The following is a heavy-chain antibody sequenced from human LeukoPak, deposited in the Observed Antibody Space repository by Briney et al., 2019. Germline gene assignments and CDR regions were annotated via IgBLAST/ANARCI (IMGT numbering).Heavy chain of an antibody. CDR1: GFTFDDYG. J-gene: IGHJ3*02. D-gene: IGHD1-26*01. V-gene: IGHV3-20*04. Sequence: GGSLRLSCASSGFTFDDYGMSWVRQAPGKGLEWVSGINWNGGSTGYEDSVKGRFTISRDNAKNSLYLQMNSLRDDDTAVYYCARKLVGAAGAAFDIWGQGTMVTVSS. CDR2: INWNGGST. CDR3: ARKLVGAAGAAFDI.